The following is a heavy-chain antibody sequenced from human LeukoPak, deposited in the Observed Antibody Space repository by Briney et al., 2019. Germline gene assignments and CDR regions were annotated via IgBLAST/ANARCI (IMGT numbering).Heavy chain of an antibody. J-gene: IGHJ6*02. Sequence: ASGKVSCKASGGTFSSYAISWVRQAPGQGLEWMGGIIPIFGTANYAQKFQGRVTITADESTSTAYMELSSLRSEDTAVYYCAASPTSGGYCSGGSCLMSYYGMDVWGQGTTVTVSS. V-gene: IGHV1-69*13. CDR2: IIPIFGTA. CDR1: GGTFSSYA. D-gene: IGHD2-15*01. CDR3: AASPTSGGYCSGGSCLMSYYGMDV.